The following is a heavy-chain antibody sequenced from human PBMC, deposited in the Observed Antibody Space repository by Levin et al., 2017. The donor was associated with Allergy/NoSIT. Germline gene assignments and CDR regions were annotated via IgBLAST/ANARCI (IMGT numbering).Heavy chain of an antibody. CDR2: IYYSGST. Sequence: PSETLSLTCTVCGGSISSYYWSWIRQPPGKGLEWIGYIYYSGSTNYNPSLKSRVTISVDTSKNQFSLKLSSVTAADTAVYYCARSMVRGVMGKFDYWGQGTLVTVSS. J-gene: IGHJ4*02. V-gene: IGHV4-59*01. CDR3: ARSMVRGVMGKFDY. D-gene: IGHD3-10*01. CDR1: GGSISSYY.